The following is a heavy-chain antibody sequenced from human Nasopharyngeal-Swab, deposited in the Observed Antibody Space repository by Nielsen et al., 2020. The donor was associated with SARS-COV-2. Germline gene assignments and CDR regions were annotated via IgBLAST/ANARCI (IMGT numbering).Heavy chain of an antibody. D-gene: IGHD3-22*01. V-gene: IGHV5-51*01. J-gene: IGHJ4*02. CDR1: GYSFTSYW. CDR3: ARHEVHYYDSSGYSYYFDY. CDR2: IYPGDSDT. Sequence: GGSLRLSCKGSGYSFTSYWIGWVRQMPGKGLEWMGIIYPGDSDTRYSPSFQGQVTISADKSISTAYLQWSSLKASDTAMYYCARHEVHYYDSSGYSYYFDYWGQGTLVTVSS.